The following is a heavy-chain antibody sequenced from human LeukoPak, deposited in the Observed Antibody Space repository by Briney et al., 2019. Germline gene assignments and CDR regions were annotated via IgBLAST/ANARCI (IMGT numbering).Heavy chain of an antibody. CDR3: ARDLDYCSSTSCLNWFDP. J-gene: IGHJ5*02. V-gene: IGHV1-2*02. CDR2: INPNSGGT. CDR1: GYTFTGYY. D-gene: IGHD2-2*01. Sequence: ASVKVSCKASGYTFTGYYMHWVRQAPGQGLEWMGWINPNSGGTNYAQKFQGRVTMTRDTSISTAYMELSRLRSDDTAVYYCARDLDYCSSTSCLNWFDPWGQGTLVTVSS.